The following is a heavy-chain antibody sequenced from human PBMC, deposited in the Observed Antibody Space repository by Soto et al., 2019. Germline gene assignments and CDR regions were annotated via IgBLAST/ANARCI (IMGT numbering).Heavy chain of an antibody. Sequence: ASVKVSCKLSGYSFSNFFVNWVRQAPGQGLEWMGIIDPSSGTTSYTQKFQERVTMTRDTSMSTVYMELSRLRSEDTAVYYCARGAVVVPNGLIAGMDVWGLGTTVTVSS. CDR2: IDPSSGTT. CDR3: ARGAVVVPNGLIAGMDV. J-gene: IGHJ6*02. CDR1: GYSFSNFF. V-gene: IGHV1-46*01. D-gene: IGHD2-15*01.